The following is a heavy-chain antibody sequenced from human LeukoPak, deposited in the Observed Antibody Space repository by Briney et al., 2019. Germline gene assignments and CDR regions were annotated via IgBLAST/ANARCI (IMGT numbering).Heavy chain of an antibody. V-gene: IGHV1-69*04. CDR1: GGTFSSYA. J-gene: IGHJ4*02. CDR2: IIPILGIA. Sequence: SVKVSCKASGGTFSSYAISWVRQAPGQGLEWMGRIIPILGIANYAQKFQGRVTITTDKSTSTAYMELSSLRSEDTAVYYCASVAAAHMSYFDYWGQGTLVTVSS. D-gene: IGHD2-2*01. CDR3: ASVAAAHMSYFDY.